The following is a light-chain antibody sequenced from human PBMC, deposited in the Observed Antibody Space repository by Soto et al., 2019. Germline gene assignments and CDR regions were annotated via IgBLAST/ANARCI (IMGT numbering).Light chain of an antibody. Sequence: EIVLTQSPGILSLSPGERATLSCRASQSVSSGYLGRYQQKPGQAPRLLIYGASSRATGIPDRFSGSGSGTDFTLTISRLEPEDFAVYYCQQYDSSLPWTFGQGTKVEIK. CDR2: GAS. V-gene: IGKV3-20*01. J-gene: IGKJ1*01. CDR1: QSVSSGY. CDR3: QQYDSSLPWT.